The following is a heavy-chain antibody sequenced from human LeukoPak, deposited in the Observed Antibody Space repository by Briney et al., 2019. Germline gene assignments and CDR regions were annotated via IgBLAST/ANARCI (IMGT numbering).Heavy chain of an antibody. CDR1: GGSFSGYY. V-gene: IGHV4-34*01. J-gene: IGHJ6*03. CDR2: INHSGRT. D-gene: IGHD6-6*01. Sequence: SETLSLTCAVYGGSFSGYYWSWIRQPPGKGLEWIGQINHSGRTNYNPSLKSRVTISVDTSKNQFSLKLSSVTAADTAVYYCARRDGEYSSSSAFYYYYMDVWGKGTTVTVSS. CDR3: ARRDGEYSSSSAFYYYYMDV.